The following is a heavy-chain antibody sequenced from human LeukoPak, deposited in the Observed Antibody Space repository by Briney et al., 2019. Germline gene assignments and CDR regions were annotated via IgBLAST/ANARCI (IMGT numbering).Heavy chain of an antibody. V-gene: IGHV3-9*01. CDR1: GFIFDDYA. D-gene: IGHD6-19*01. Sequence: GGSLRLSCAASGFIFDDYAMHWVRQAPGKGLEWVSGISWNSGSIAYADSVKGRFTISRDNAKNSLYLQMDSLIVEDTAVYYCVRISTAVAGGDYWGQGTLVTVSS. J-gene: IGHJ4*02. CDR2: ISWNSGSI. CDR3: VRISTAVAGGDY.